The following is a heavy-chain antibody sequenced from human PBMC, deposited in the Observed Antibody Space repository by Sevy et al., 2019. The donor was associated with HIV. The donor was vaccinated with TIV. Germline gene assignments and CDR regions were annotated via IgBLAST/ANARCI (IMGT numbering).Heavy chain of an antibody. Sequence: GGSLRLSCAASGFTFSSYAMHWVRQAPGKGLEWVAVISYDGSNKYYADSVKGRFTISRDNSKNTLYLQMNSLRAEDTAVYYVARRLRYYYDSSGYAVYYGMDVWGQGTTVTVSS. J-gene: IGHJ6*02. CDR1: GFTFSSYA. CDR2: ISYDGSNK. D-gene: IGHD3-22*01. CDR3: ARRLRYYYDSSGYAVYYGMDV. V-gene: IGHV3-30*04.